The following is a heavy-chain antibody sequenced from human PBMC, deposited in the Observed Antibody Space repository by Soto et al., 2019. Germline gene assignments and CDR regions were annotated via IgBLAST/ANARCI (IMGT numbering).Heavy chain of an antibody. Sequence: GGSLRLSCAASGFTFSSYAMSWVRQAPGKGLEWVSAISGSGGSTYYADSVKGRFTISRDNSKNTLYLQMNSLRAEDTAVYYCAKGSVYPSEAAAFVYWGQGTLVTVSS. CDR1: GFTFSSYA. V-gene: IGHV3-23*01. CDR3: AKGSVYPSEAAAFVY. D-gene: IGHD6-13*01. CDR2: ISGSGGST. J-gene: IGHJ4*02.